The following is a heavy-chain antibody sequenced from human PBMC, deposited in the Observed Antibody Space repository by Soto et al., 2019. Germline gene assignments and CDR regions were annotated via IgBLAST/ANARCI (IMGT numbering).Heavy chain of an antibody. D-gene: IGHD2-2*01. J-gene: IGHJ4*02. CDR3: AHGSCSSADCYPNPYLDY. V-gene: IGHV2-5*02. CDR2: IYWDDDE. CDR1: GFSLSTTEEG. Sequence: QITLKESGPTLVNPTQTLTLTCTFSGFSLSTTEEGVGWIRQPPGKALEWLAPIYWDDDERYSPSLKSRLTITKDTSKNQVVLTMTNVDPVDTATYYCAHGSCSSADCYPNPYLDYWGQGILVTVSS.